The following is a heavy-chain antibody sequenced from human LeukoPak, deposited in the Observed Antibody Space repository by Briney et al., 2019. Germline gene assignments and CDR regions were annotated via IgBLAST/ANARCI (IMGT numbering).Heavy chain of an antibody. J-gene: IGHJ3*02. V-gene: IGHV3-7*01. Sequence: PGRSLRLSCAASGFTFSSYWMSWVRQAPGKGLEWVANIKQDGSEKYYVDSVKGRFTISRDNAKNSLYLQMNSLRAEDTAVYYCARDRSSSYFRYDAFDIWGQGTMVTVSS. CDR1: GFTFSSYW. CDR2: IKQDGSEK. CDR3: ARDRSSSYFRYDAFDI. D-gene: IGHD6-6*01.